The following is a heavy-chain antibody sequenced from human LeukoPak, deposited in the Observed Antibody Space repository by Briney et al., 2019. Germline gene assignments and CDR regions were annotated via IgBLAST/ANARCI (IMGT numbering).Heavy chain of an antibody. D-gene: IGHD6-13*01. J-gene: IGHJ4*02. Sequence: TGGSLRLSCAASGFTFSSYWMTWVRQAPGKGLEWVANIKQDGSEKYYVDSVKGRFTISRDNAKNSLYLQMNSLRAEDTAVYYCARSSIIAAAGPYYFWGQGTLVTVSS. CDR3: ARSSIIAAAGPYYF. V-gene: IGHV3-7*03. CDR1: GFTFSSYW. CDR2: IKQDGSEK.